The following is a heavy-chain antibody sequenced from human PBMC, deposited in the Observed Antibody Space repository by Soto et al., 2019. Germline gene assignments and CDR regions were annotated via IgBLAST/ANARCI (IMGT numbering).Heavy chain of an antibody. CDR2: IRTNNGNT. Sequence: ASVKVSCKASGYDLNIFVITWVRQAPGQGLEWMGWIRTNNGNTHFGDKFRGRATMATDTSTGTAYMELRSLRSDDTAVYYCASDVYYFWSGFHYYYYYYYMDVWGKGTTVTVSS. CDR1: GYDLNIFV. J-gene: IGHJ6*03. D-gene: IGHD3-3*01. CDR3: ASDVYYFWSGFHYYYYYYYMDV. V-gene: IGHV1-18*01.